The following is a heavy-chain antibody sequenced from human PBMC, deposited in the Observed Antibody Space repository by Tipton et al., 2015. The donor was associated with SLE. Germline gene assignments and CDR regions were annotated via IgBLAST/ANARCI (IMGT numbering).Heavy chain of an antibody. V-gene: IGHV4-39*07. Sequence: TLSLTCTVSGGSISSSSYYWGWIRQPPGKGLEWIGSIYYSGSTNYNPPLKSRVTISVDTSKNQFSLKLSSVTAADTAVYYCATSRQQQLVPPDVWGQGTTVTVSS. CDR1: GGSISSSSYY. CDR2: IYYSGST. J-gene: IGHJ6*02. CDR3: ATSRQQQLVPPDV. D-gene: IGHD6-13*01.